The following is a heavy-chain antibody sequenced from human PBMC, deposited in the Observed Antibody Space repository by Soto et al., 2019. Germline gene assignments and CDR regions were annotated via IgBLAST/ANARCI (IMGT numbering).Heavy chain of an antibody. J-gene: IGHJ1*01. CDR1: GFTFSSYG. Sequence: QVQLVESGGGVVQPGRSLRLSCGASGFTFSSYGMHWVRQAPGKGLEWVAVISYDESNKYYADSVKGRFTISRDNSKNTLYLQMNSLRAEDTAVYYCTKGVVVITSYFQHWGQGTLVTVSS. D-gene: IGHD3-22*01. CDR2: ISYDESNK. CDR3: TKGVVVITSYFQH. V-gene: IGHV3-30*18.